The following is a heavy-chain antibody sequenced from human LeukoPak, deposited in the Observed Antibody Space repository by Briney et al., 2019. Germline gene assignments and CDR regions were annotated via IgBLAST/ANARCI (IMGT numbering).Heavy chain of an antibody. CDR1: GFTFSNYG. CDR3: ADMVRAAPYYYYYIDV. J-gene: IGHJ6*03. CDR2: STGSGGST. D-gene: IGHD3-10*01. Sequence: GGSLRLSCAASGFTFSNYGMTWVRQAPGKGLEWVSASTGSGGSTYYADSVKGRFTISRDNSKNTLYLQMNSLRADDTAVYYCADMVRAAPYYYYYIDVWGKGTTVTVSS. V-gene: IGHV3-23*01.